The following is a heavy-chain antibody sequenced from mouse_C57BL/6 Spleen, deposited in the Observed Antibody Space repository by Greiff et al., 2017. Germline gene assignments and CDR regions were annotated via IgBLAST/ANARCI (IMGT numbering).Heavy chain of an antibody. CDR2: IRNKANGYTT. D-gene: IGHD2-5*01. Sequence: EVKLVESGGGLVQPGGSLSLSCAASGFTFTDYYMSWVRQPPGKALAWLGFIRNKANGYTTEYSASVKGRFTISRDNSQSILYLQMNALRAEDSATYYCAGGSNYYAMDYWGQGTSVTVSS. V-gene: IGHV7-3*01. CDR3: AGGSNYYAMDY. CDR1: GFTFTDYY. J-gene: IGHJ4*01.